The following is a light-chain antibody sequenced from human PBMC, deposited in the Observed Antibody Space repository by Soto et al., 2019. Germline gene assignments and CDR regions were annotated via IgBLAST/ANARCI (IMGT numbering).Light chain of an antibody. CDR1: QSISSY. CDR2: DAS. CDR3: QQYNSDYT. V-gene: IGKV1-5*01. J-gene: IGKJ2*01. Sequence: DIQMTQSPSSLSASVGDRFTITCRASQSISSYLNWYQQKPGKAPKFLIYDASSLESGVLSRFSGSGSGTEFTLTISSLQPDDFASYYCQQYNSDYTFGQGTKVDIK.